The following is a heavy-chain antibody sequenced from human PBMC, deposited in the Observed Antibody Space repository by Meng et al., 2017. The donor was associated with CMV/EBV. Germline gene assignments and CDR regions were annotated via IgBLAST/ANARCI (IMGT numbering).Heavy chain of an antibody. CDR3: TRRLMSRGGLIDY. CDR2: IRSKANSYAT. CDR1: GFTFSGSA. V-gene: IGHV3-73*01. J-gene: IGHJ4*02. Sequence: GESLKISCAVSGFTFSGSAMHWVRQASGKGLEWVGRIRSKANSYATAYAASVKGRFTISRDDSKNTAYLQMNSLKTEDTAVYYCTRRLMSRGGLIDYWGQGTLVTVSS. D-gene: IGHD5/OR15-5a*01.